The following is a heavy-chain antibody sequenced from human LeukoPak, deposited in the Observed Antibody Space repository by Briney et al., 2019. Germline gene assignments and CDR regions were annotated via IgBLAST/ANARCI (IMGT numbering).Heavy chain of an antibody. J-gene: IGHJ5*02. Sequence: GGSLRLSCAASGFTFSSYAMSWVRQAPGKGLEWVSSISSSSSYIYYADSVKGRFTISRDNAKNSLYLQMNSLRAEDTAVYYCASRYCSGGSCYGVANWFDPWGQGTLVTVSS. CDR1: GFTFSSYA. CDR2: ISSSSSYI. V-gene: IGHV3-21*01. CDR3: ASRYCSGGSCYGVANWFDP. D-gene: IGHD2-15*01.